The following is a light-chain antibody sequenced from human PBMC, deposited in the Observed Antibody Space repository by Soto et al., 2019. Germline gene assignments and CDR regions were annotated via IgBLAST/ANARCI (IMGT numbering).Light chain of an antibody. CDR2: GAS. J-gene: IGKJ1*01. Sequence: EIVLTQSPGSLSLSPGEGATLSYRASQSVSSSYLAWYQQKPGQAPRLLIYGASSRATGIPDRFSGSGSGTDFTLTISRLEPEDLVVCYCQHYGRCHVTFGQGSKVDIK. CDR3: QHYGRCHVT. CDR1: QSVSSSY. V-gene: IGKV3-20*01.